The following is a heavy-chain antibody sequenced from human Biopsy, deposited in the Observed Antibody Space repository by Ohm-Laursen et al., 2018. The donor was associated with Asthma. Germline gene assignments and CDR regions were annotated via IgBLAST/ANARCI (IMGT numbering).Heavy chain of an antibody. Sequence: SLRLSCAAPGFVFRSHAMHWVRQAPGKGLEWVAVVSYDGGVVHYADSMKGRFTISRDNAKSTLYLQMNRLRTDDAAVYFCAKRRGYSDLTDFDHWGQGTLVTVSS. CDR2: VSYDGGVV. D-gene: IGHD3-3*01. CDR1: GFVFRSHA. V-gene: IGHV3-30*18. CDR3: AKRRGYSDLTDFDH. J-gene: IGHJ4*02.